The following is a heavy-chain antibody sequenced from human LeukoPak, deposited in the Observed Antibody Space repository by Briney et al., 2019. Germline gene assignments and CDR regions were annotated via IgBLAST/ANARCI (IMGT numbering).Heavy chain of an antibody. J-gene: IGHJ4*02. Sequence: GGSLKLSCAASGFTFSSYAMSWVRQAPGKGLEWVSGISVSGDSTYYADSVKGRFTISRDNSKNTVFLQMNSLRVDDTAVYFCANMEIWFGGIDYWGQGTLVTVSS. CDR1: GFTFSSYA. CDR3: ANMEIWFGGIDY. V-gene: IGHV3-23*01. CDR2: ISVSGDST. D-gene: IGHD3-10*01.